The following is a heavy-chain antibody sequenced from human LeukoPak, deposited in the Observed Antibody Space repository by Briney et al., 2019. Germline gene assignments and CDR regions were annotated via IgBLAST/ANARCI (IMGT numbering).Heavy chain of an antibody. CDR2: ISSSSSYI. J-gene: IGHJ4*02. D-gene: IGHD6-19*01. V-gene: IGHV3-21*01. CDR1: GFTSCSYS. CDR3: ARDGSSGWTGVDY. Sequence: GGSPRLSCAASGFTSCSYSMNCVCQAPGKGLEWVSSISSSSSYIYYADSVKGRFTISKDNAKNSLYLQMNSLRAEDTAVYYCARDGSSGWTGVDYWGQGNLVTVSS.